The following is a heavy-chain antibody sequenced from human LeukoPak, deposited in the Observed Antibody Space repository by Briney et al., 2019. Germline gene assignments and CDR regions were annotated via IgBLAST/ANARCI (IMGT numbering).Heavy chain of an antibody. Sequence: GGSLRLSCAASGFTFSSYWMSWVRQAPGKGLEWVANIKQDGSEKYYVDSVKGRFTISRDNAKNSLYLQMNSLRAEDTAVYYCARGNWNYGSFRYYYYYMDVWGKGTTVTVSS. CDR1: GFTFSSYW. V-gene: IGHV3-7*01. CDR3: ARGNWNYGSFRYYYYYMDV. D-gene: IGHD1-7*01. J-gene: IGHJ6*03. CDR2: IKQDGSEK.